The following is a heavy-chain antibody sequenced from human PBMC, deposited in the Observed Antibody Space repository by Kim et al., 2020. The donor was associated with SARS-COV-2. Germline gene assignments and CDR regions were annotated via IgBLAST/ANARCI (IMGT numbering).Heavy chain of an antibody. D-gene: IGHD1-26*01. CDR1: GFTFATYE. J-gene: IGHJ4*02. CDR2: INSGGSSI. V-gene: IGHV3-48*03. Sequence: GGSLRLSCAASGFTFATYEMNWVRQAPGKGLEWVSYINSGGSSIYYADSVKGRFTISRDNAENSVFLQMNSLRAEDTAVYYCARQRAGFSGNSRWQHVGFDHWGQGTRVTVSS. CDR3: ARQRAGFSGNSRWQHVGFDH.